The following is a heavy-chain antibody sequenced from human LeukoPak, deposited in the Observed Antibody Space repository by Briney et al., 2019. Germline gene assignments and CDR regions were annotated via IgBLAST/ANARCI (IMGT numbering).Heavy chain of an antibody. J-gene: IGHJ4*02. D-gene: IGHD3-10*01. Sequence: PGGSLRLSCAASGFTVSSNYMSWVRQAPGKGLEWVSVIYSGGSTYYADSVKGRFTISRDNSKNTLYLQMNSLRAEDTAVYYCAKVLLWFGELFPFDYWGQGTLVTVSS. CDR1: GFTVSSNY. CDR2: IYSGGST. CDR3: AKVLLWFGELFPFDY. V-gene: IGHV3-53*01.